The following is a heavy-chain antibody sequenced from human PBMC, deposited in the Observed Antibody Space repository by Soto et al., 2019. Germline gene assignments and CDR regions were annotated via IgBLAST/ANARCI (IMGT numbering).Heavy chain of an antibody. Sequence: QVQLQESGPGLVKPSQTLSLTCTVSGGSISSGGNYWSWIRQHPGKGLEWIGYIYYSGSTYYNPALKSRLTRSVDTSKNQFSLKLSSVTAADTAVYYCARDQGGVRGVSPFDPWGQGTLVTVSS. V-gene: IGHV4-31*03. CDR3: ARDQGGVRGVSPFDP. CDR2: IYYSGST. J-gene: IGHJ5*02. CDR1: GGSISSGGNY. D-gene: IGHD3-10*01.